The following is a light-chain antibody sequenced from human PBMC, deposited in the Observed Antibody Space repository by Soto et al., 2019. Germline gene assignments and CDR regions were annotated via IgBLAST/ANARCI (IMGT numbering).Light chain of an antibody. V-gene: IGKV1-39*01. Sequence: DIQMTQSPSSLSASVGDRVTITCRASQSISRNLNWYQHKPGKAPKLLIYAASNLQNGVPSRFRGGGSGTEFTLSINSLQPEDFGTYYCQQSFTTASITLGQGTRLEIK. J-gene: IGKJ5*01. CDR1: QSISRN. CDR2: AAS. CDR3: QQSFTTASIT.